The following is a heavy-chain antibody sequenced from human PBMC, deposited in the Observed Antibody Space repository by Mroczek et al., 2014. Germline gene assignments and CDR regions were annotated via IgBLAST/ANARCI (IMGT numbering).Heavy chain of an antibody. D-gene: IGHD3-22*01. CDR1: GGSISSGGYY. CDR3: ARDGNYYDSSGYSTGGYGMDV. CDR2: IYYSGST. Sequence: VQLLESGPGLVKPSQTLSLTCTVSGGSISSGGYYWSWIRQHPGKGLEWIGYIYYSGSTYYNPSLKSRVTISVDTSKNQFSLKLSSVTAADTAVYYCARDGNYYDSSGYSTGGYGMDVWGQGTTVTVSS. V-gene: IGHV4-31*03. J-gene: IGHJ6*02.